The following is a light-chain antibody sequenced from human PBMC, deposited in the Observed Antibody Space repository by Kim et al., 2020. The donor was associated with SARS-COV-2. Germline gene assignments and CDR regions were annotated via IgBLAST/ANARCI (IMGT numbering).Light chain of an antibody. CDR3: QQYYSTPRT. CDR2: WAS. V-gene: IGKV4-1*01. Sequence: ATINCKSSQRVLYSSKKKNYLAGYQQKPGQPPKLLIAWASTRESGVPDRFSGGGSGTDFTLTISSLQAEDVAVYYCQQYYSTPRTFGQGTKVDIK. J-gene: IGKJ1*01. CDR1: QRVLYSSKKKNY.